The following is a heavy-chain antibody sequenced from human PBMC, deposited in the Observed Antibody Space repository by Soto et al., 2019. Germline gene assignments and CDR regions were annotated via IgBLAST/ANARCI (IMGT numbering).Heavy chain of an antibody. CDR2: INAGNGNT. CDR1: GYTFTSYA. J-gene: IGHJ6*03. CDR3: ARGYEKSYDFWSGYRGRYYYYYMDV. V-gene: IGHV1-3*01. Sequence: ASVKVSCKASGYTFTSYAMHWVRQAPGQRLEWMGWINAGNGNTKYSQKFQGRVTITRDTSASTAYMELSSLRSEDMAVYYCARGYEKSYDFWSGYRGRYYYYYMDVWGKGTTVTVSS. D-gene: IGHD3-3*01.